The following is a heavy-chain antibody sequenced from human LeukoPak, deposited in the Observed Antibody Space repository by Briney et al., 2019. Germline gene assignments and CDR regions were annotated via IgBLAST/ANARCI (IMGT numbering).Heavy chain of an antibody. V-gene: IGHV3-48*01. Sequence: GGSLRLSCAASGFNFSIYSMNWVRQAPGKGLEWVSYITRSSTTIYYADSVKGRFTISRDNAKNSLYLQMNSLRVEDTAIYYCAKESIAAPGTYMYFDYWGQGTLVTVSS. D-gene: IGHD6-13*01. J-gene: IGHJ4*02. CDR2: ITRSSTTI. CDR3: AKESIAAPGTYMYFDY. CDR1: GFNFSIYS.